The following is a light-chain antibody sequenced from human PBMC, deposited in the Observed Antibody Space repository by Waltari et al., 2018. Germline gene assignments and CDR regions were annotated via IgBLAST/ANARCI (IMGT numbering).Light chain of an antibody. Sequence: QLVLTQSPSASASLGASVRLTCTLSSGHSSNVIAWHQRQPEEGPRSLLEVNSDSSHSNGDEIPDRCSGSSAGAERDLTVSSLQSEDEADYYCRTGGHGTWVFGGGTKLTVL. CDR1: SGHSSNV. CDR2: VNSDSSH. J-gene: IGLJ3*02. V-gene: IGLV4-69*01. CDR3: RTGGHGTWV.